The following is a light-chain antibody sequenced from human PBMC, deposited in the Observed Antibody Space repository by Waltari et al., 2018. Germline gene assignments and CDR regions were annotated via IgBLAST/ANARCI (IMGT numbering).Light chain of an antibody. Sequence: QSALTQPRSVSGSPGQSVTISCTGTSSDVGGYNYVSWYQQHPGKAPKLMIYDVSKRPSGVPDHFSGSKSDNTASLTISGLQAEDEADYYCCSYAGRYTFVFGTGTKVSVL. CDR1: SSDVGGYNY. CDR3: CSYAGRYTFV. CDR2: DVS. J-gene: IGLJ1*01. V-gene: IGLV2-11*01.